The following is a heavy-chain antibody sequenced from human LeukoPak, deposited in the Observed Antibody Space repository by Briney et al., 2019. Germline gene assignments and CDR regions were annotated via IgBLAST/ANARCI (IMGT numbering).Heavy chain of an antibody. CDR1: GGSISSYY. Sequence: SETLSLTCTVSGGSISSYYWSWIRQPPGKGLEWIGYIYYSGSTNYNPSLKSRVTISVDTSKNQFSLKLSSVTAADTAVYYCARVSGRRGYSGYDLRSTHFDLWGRGTLVTVFS. V-gene: IGHV4-59*01. CDR2: IYYSGST. D-gene: IGHD5-12*01. J-gene: IGHJ2*01. CDR3: ARVSGRRGYSGYDLRSTHFDL.